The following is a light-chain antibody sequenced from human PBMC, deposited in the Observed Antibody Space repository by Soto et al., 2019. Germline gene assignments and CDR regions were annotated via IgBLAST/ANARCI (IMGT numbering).Light chain of an antibody. Sequence: QSVLTQPPSVSGAPGQGVTISCTGTSSNIGAGYDVHWYQHLPGTAPKLLIYGNDNRPSGVPDRFSGSRSGTSASLAITGLQAEDEADYYCAAWDGSLNGVVFGGGTKLTVL. CDR3: AAWDGSLNGVV. CDR2: GND. CDR1: SSNIGAGYD. J-gene: IGLJ2*01. V-gene: IGLV1-40*01.